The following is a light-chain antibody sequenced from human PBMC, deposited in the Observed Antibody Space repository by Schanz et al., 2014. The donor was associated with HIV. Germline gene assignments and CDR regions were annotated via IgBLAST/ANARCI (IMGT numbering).Light chain of an antibody. CDR3: SSYTSISTSIYV. V-gene: IGLV2-14*03. J-gene: IGLJ1*01. CDR1: SSDVGGYNY. Sequence: QSVLTQPASVSGSPGQSITISCTGTSSDVGGYNYVSWYQQHPGKAPKLMIYDVSNRPSGVSTRFSGSKSDNTASLTISGLQAEDEADYYCSSYTSISTSIYVFGTGTKLTVL. CDR2: DVS.